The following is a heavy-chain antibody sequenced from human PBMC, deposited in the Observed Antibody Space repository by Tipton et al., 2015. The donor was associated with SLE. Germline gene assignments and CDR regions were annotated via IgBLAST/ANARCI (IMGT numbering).Heavy chain of an antibody. CDR1: GGSISSYC. D-gene: IGHD5-12*01. CDR3: ARRLTRYSGYDYFDY. CDR2: IYYSGST. V-gene: IGHV4-59*08. Sequence: LRLSCTVSGGSISSYCWSWIRQPPGKGLEWIGYIYYSGSTNYNPSLKSRVTISVDTSKNQFPLKLSSVTAADTAVYYCARRLTRYSGYDYFDYWGQGTLVTVSS. J-gene: IGHJ4*02.